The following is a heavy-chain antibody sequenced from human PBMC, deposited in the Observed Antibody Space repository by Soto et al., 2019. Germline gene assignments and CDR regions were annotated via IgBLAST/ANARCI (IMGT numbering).Heavy chain of an antibody. J-gene: IGHJ6*02. CDR2: VSANGSST. CDR1: GFTFSVYA. V-gene: IGHV3-23*01. D-gene: IGHD2-21*02. CDR3: ASLGVGDWANYYYYYGMDV. Sequence: LRLSCAATGFTFSVYAMTWVRQARGKGLEWVSAVSANGSSTYSADSVKGRFTISRDNSKNTLFLQMNSLRAEDTAVYYCASLGVGDWANYYYYYGMDVWGQGTTVTVSS.